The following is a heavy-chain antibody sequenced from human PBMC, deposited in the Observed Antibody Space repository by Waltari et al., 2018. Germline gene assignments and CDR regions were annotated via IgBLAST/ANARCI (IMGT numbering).Heavy chain of an antibody. CDR3: ARSYCSSTSCYRRADDAFDI. Sequence: QVQLQESGPGLVKPSETLSLTCTVSGGSISSYYWSWIRQPAGKGLEWIGRIYTRGRTNYHPSLKSRVTMSVDTSKNQFSLKLSSVTAADTAVYYCARSYCSSTSCYRRADDAFDIWGQGTMVTVSS. CDR2: IYTRGRT. V-gene: IGHV4-4*07. CDR1: GGSISSYY. J-gene: IGHJ3*02. D-gene: IGHD2-2*01.